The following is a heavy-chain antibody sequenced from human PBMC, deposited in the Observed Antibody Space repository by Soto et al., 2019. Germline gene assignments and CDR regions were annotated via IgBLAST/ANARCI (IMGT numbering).Heavy chain of an antibody. V-gene: IGHV4-39*01. CDR1: GGSISSSSYY. J-gene: IGHJ5*02. Sequence: PSETLSLTCTVSGGSISSSSYYWGWIRQPPGKGLEWIGSIYYSGSTYYNPSLKSRVTISVDTSKNQFSLKLSSVTAADTAVYYCATGPTYYDFWSGYYSPPNWFDPWGQGTLVTVSS. D-gene: IGHD3-3*01. CDR2: IYYSGST. CDR3: ATGPTYYDFWSGYYSPPNWFDP.